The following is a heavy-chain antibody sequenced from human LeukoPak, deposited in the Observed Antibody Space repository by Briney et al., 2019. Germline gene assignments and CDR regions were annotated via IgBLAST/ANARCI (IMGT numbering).Heavy chain of an antibody. CDR1: GFTVSSNY. V-gene: IGHV3-21*01. CDR2: ISSSSSYI. J-gene: IGHJ4*02. CDR3: ARDPPLPPYDSSGYYYDFDY. Sequence: GGSLRLSCAASGFTVSSNYMNWVRQAPGKGLEWVSSISSSSSYIYYADSVKGRFTISRDNAKNSLYLQMNSLRAEDTAVYYCARDPPLPPYDSSGYYYDFDYWGQGTLVTVSS. D-gene: IGHD3-22*01.